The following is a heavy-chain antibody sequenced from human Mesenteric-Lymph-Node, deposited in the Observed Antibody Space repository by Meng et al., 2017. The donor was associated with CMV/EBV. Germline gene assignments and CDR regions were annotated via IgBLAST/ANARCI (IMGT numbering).Heavy chain of an antibody. CDR2: ISYSGST. Sequence: SETLSLTCTVSGGSISSYYWSWIRQPPGKGLEWIGYISYSGSTKYNPSLKSRVTISVDTSKNQFSLRLSSVTAADTAVYYCARLPWGVASAGYGMDVWGQGTTVTVSS. J-gene: IGHJ6*02. CDR3: ARLPWGVASAGYGMDV. D-gene: IGHD6-13*01. V-gene: IGHV4-59*01. CDR1: GGSISSYY.